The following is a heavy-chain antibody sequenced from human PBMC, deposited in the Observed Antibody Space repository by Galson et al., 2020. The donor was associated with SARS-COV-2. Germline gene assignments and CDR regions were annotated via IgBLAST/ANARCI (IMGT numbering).Heavy chain of an antibody. V-gene: IGHV4-30-4*08. Sequence: SETLSLTCSVSGAYISLADYYWTWIRQAPGKGLEWIGYMYFSESTYYNPSLESRVKISRVASKNQFSLTLRSVTAADTAVYYCVAGRSESAPYFPHWGQGTPVSVSP. CDR3: VAGRSESAPYFPH. CDR1: GAYISLADYY. J-gene: IGHJ1*01. CDR2: MYFSEST. D-gene: IGHD6-13*01.